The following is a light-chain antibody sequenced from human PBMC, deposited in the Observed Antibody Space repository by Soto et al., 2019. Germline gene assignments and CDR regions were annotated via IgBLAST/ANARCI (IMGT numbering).Light chain of an antibody. CDR1: SSNIGAGYD. J-gene: IGLJ1*01. CDR2: GNN. Sequence: QSVLTQPPSVSGAPGQTITISCTGSSSNIGAGYDVHWYQQLPGRAPKLLIYGNNNRPSGVPDRFSGSKSGTSASLAITGLQAEDEADYFCQSYDSSLSGYYVFGTGTKVTVL. CDR3: QSYDSSLSGYYV. V-gene: IGLV1-40*01.